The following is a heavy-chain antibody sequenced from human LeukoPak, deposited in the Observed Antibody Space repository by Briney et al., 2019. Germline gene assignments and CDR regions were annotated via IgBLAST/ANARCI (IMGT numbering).Heavy chain of an antibody. CDR3: ARGYYDFWSGYVWDYYYGMDV. D-gene: IGHD3-3*01. J-gene: IGHJ6*02. CDR2: IIPIFGTA. Sequence: GASVKVSCKASGGTFSSYAISWVRQAPGQGLEWMGGIIPIFGTANYAQKFRGRVTITADESTSTAYMELSSLRSDDTAVYYCARGYYDFWSGYVWDYYYGMDVWGQGTTVTVSS. V-gene: IGHV1-69*13. CDR1: GGTFSSYA.